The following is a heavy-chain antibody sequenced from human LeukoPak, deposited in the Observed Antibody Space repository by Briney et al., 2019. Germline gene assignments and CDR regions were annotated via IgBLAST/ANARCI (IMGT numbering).Heavy chain of an antibody. CDR1: GDSISSSNYY. Sequence: PSETLSLTCTVSGDSISSSNYYWGWIRQPPGKGMEWIGSIFFSGTAYYNPSLKSRVTISVDTSKNQFSLKLSSVTAADTALYYCARSQFGYSYGSFSYWGRGTLVTVSS. J-gene: IGHJ4*02. CDR3: ARSQFGYSYGSFSY. CDR2: IFFSGTA. V-gene: IGHV4-39*01. D-gene: IGHD5-18*01.